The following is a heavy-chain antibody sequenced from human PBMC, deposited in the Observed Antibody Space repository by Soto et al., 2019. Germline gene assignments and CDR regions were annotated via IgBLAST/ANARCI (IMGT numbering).Heavy chain of an antibody. Sequence: PSETLSLTCTVSGGSISSGGYYWSWIRQHPGKGLEWIGYIYYSGSTYYNPSLKSRVTISVDTSKNQFSLKLSSVTAADTAVYYCAVNYGDRPRPYYFDYWGQGTLVTVSS. J-gene: IGHJ4*02. D-gene: IGHD4-17*01. CDR3: AVNYGDRPRPYYFDY. CDR2: IYYSGST. V-gene: IGHV4-31*03. CDR1: GGSISSGGYY.